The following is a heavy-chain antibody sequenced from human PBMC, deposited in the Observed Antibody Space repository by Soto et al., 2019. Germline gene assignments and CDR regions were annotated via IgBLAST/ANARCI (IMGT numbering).Heavy chain of an antibody. J-gene: IGHJ4*02. V-gene: IGHV4-39*01. CDR1: GGSISSSSYY. CDR3: ARHYYDSSMRY. CDR2: IYYSGST. Sequence: QLQLQESGPGLVKPSETLSLTCTVSGGSISSSSYYWGWIRQPPGKGLEWIGSIYYSGSTYYNPSLKSRVIIAVDTSKNQFSLKLSSVTAADTAVYYCARHYYDSSMRYWGQGTLVTVSS. D-gene: IGHD3-22*01.